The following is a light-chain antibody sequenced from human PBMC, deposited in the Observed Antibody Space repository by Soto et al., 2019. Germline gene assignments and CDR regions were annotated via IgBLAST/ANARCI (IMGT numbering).Light chain of an antibody. CDR3: SSYTSSSRGV. V-gene: IGLV2-14*01. Sequence: QSALTQPASVSGSPGQSITISCTGTSSDVGGYNYVSGYQQHPGKAPKLMIYDVSNRPSGVSNRFSGSKSGNTASLTISGLQAEDEADYYCSSYTSSSRGVCGTGTKLTVL. CDR2: DVS. J-gene: IGLJ1*01. CDR1: SSDVGGYNY.